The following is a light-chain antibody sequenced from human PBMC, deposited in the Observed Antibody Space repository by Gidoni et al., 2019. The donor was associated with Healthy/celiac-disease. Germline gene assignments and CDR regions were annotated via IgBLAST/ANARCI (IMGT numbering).Light chain of an antibody. Sequence: IQITLSPSSLSASVGDRVTITCPASQDISNYLNWYQQKPGKAPKLLIYDASNLETGVPSRFSGSGSGTDFTLTISSLQPEDIATYYCQQYDSLPLTFGEGTKVEIK. CDR2: DAS. CDR1: QDISNY. J-gene: IGKJ4*02. V-gene: IGKV1-33*01. CDR3: QQYDSLPLT.